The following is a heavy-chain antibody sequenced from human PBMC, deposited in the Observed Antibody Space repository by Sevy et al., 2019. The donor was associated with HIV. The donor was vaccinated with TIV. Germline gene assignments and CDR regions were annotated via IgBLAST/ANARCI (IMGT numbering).Heavy chain of an antibody. CDR3: ARDRDRGWFDP. D-gene: IGHD3-16*01. CDR1: GGTFSGYA. CDR2: IIAVSGTT. V-gene: IGHV1-69*13. Sequence: ASVKVSCKTSGGTFSGYATSWVRQAPGQGLEWMGGIIAVSGTTNYVEKFQGRLTITADVSTRTVYMELRSLKTEDTAIYYCARDRDRGWFDPWGQGTLVTVSS. J-gene: IGHJ5*02.